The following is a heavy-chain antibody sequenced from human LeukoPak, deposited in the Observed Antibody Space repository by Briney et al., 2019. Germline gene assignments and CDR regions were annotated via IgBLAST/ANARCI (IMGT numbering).Heavy chain of an antibody. CDR1: GFTFSSYW. CDR3: ARGEFADLMENWFDP. Sequence: GGSLRLSCAASGFTFSSYWMHWVRHAPGKGLVWVSRINSDGSSTSYADSVKGRFTISRDNAKNTLYLQMISLRAEDTSVYYCARGEFADLMENWFDPWGQGTLVTVSS. D-gene: IGHD2-21*01. CDR2: INSDGSST. V-gene: IGHV3-74*01. J-gene: IGHJ5*02.